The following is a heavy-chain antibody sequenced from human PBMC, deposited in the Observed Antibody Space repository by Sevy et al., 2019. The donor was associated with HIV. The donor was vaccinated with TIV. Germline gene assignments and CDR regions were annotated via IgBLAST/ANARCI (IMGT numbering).Heavy chain of an antibody. Sequence: SETLSLTCTVSGGSISTYYWSWIRQPPGKGLEWIGYMSYSGSTNYNPSLKSRVTISLETSREQFSLQLSSVTAADTAVDYCAGEQRPYGDYALGAFDIWGQGTRVTVSS. CDR3: AGEQRPYGDYALGAFDI. V-gene: IGHV4-59*13. CDR1: GGSISTYY. D-gene: IGHD4-17*01. J-gene: IGHJ3*02. CDR2: MSYSGST.